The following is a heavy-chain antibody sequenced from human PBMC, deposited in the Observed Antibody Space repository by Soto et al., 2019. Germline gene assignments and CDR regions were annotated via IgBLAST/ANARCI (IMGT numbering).Heavy chain of an antibody. Sequence: SETLSLTCTVSGGSISSGGYYWSWIRQHPGKGLEWIGYIYYSGSTYYNPSLKSRVTISVDTSKNQFSLKLSSVTAADTAVYYCVREVAAGFFDYWGQGTLVTVSS. D-gene: IGHD6-13*01. J-gene: IGHJ4*02. CDR1: GGSISSGGYY. CDR3: VREVAAGFFDY. CDR2: IYYSGST. V-gene: IGHV4-31*03.